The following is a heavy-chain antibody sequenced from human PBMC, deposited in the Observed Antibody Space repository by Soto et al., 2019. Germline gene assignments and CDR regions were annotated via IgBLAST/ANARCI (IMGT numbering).Heavy chain of an antibody. CDR2: ISSTTHYI. CDR1: GFTFTRYS. J-gene: IGHJ4*01. CDR3: TRESEDLTSNLDY. Sequence: GGSLRLSCAASGFTFTRYSMNWVSQAPGKGLEWVSSISSTTHYIYYADSMRGRFTISRDNAKNAVYLEMNSLRAEDTAVYYCTRESEDLTSNLDYWSQGTLVTVSS. V-gene: IGHV3-21*06.